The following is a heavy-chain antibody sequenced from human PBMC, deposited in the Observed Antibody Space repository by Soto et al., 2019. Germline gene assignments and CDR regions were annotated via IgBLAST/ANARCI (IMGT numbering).Heavy chain of an antibody. V-gene: IGHV1-18*01. J-gene: IGHJ4*01. CDR1: GYTFTSYG. CDR2: ISAHNGNT. Sequence: QVHLVQSGAEVKKPGDSVKVSCKGSGYTFTSYGITWVRQAPGQGLEWMGRISAHNGNTAYAQQLHGRVTVTRDTSTSTAHMELRSLRSDDTSVMACARGRYGAYWGHGALVTVSS. CDR3: ARGRYGAY. D-gene: IGHD3-10*01.